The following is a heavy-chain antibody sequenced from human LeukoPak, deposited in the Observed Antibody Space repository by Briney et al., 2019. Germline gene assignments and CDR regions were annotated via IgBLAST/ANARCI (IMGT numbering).Heavy chain of an antibody. CDR3: AKTKIYDSSEIVPSPWYFDL. D-gene: IGHD3-22*01. Sequence: TGGSLRLSCAASGFTFSSYGMHWVRQAPGKGLEWVAVISYDGSNKYYADSVKGRFTISRDNSKNTLYLQMNSLRAEDTAVYYCAKTKIYDSSEIVPSPWYFDLWGRGTLVTVSS. J-gene: IGHJ2*01. CDR1: GFTFSSYG. V-gene: IGHV3-30*18. CDR2: ISYDGSNK.